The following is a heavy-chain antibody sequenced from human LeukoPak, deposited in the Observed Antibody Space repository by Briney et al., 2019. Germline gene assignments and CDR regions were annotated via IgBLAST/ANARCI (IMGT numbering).Heavy chain of an antibody. V-gene: IGHV4-4*02. CDR1: GGSSSSSNW. CDR2: IYHSGST. Sequence: PSGTLSLACAVSGGSSSSSNWWSWVRQPPGKGLEWIGEIYHSGSTNYNPSLKSRVTISVDKSKNQFSLKLSSVTAADTAVYYCASGQTDAYYYYYGMDVWGQGTTVTVSS. D-gene: IGHD1-14*01. CDR3: ASGQTDAYYYYYGMDV. J-gene: IGHJ6*02.